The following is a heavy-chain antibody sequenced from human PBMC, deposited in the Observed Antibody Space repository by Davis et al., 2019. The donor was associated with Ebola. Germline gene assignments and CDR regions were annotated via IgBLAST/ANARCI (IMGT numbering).Heavy chain of an antibody. Sequence: AASVKVSCKASGYTFTSYYIHWVRQAPGQGLEWMGIINPSGGSTSYAQKFQGRVTMTRDTSTSTVYMELSSLRSEDTAVYYCARHDSSGYDAFDIWGQGTMVTVSS. D-gene: IGHD3-22*01. CDR1: GYTFTSYY. CDR2: INPSGGST. V-gene: IGHV1-46*03. J-gene: IGHJ3*02. CDR3: ARHDSSGYDAFDI.